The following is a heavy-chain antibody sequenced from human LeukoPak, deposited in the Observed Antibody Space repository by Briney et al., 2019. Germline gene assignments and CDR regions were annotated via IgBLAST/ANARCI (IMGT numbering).Heavy chain of an antibody. V-gene: IGHV1-69*06. Sequence: ASVTVSCKASGGTFSSYAISWVRQAPGQGLEWMGGIIPIFGTANYAQKFQGRVTITADKSTSTAYMELSSLRSEDTAVYYCARGFIVVVPAAPPEYDAFDIWAKGQWSPSLQ. CDR1: GGTFSSYA. J-gene: IGHJ3*02. D-gene: IGHD2-2*01. CDR3: ARGFIVVVPAAPPEYDAFDI. CDR2: IIPIFGTA.